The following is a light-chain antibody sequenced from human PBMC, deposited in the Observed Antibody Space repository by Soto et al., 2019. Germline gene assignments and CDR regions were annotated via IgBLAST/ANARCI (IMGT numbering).Light chain of an antibody. CDR1: QSVLYSSNNKNY. CDR3: HPYYTTHQT. Sequence: DIVMTQSPDSLAVSLGERATINCKSSQSVLYSSNNKNYLAWYQQKPGQPPKLLIYWASTRESGVPDRFSDSESGKHITLTIGSQQSEDVEFYYCHPYYTTHQTFRRGPKVEIK. CDR2: WAS. J-gene: IGKJ1*01. V-gene: IGKV4-1*01.